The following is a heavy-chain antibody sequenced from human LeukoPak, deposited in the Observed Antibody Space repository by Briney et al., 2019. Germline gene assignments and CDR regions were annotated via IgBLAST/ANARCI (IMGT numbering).Heavy chain of an antibody. CDR1: GFTFSSYW. J-gene: IGHJ4*02. D-gene: IGHD2-15*01. Sequence: PGGSLRLSCAASGFTFSSYWMTWVRQAPGKGLEWVANIKLDGSDKYNVDSVKGRFTISRDNAKNSLYLQMNSLRAEDTAVYYCARGGTIPSDYWGRGTLVTVSS. V-gene: IGHV3-7*01. CDR3: ARGGTIPSDY. CDR2: IKLDGSDK.